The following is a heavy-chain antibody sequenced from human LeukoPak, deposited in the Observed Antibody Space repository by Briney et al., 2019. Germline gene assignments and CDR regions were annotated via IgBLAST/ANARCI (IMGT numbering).Heavy chain of an antibody. Sequence: GGSLRLSCAASGFTFSSYAMSWVRQAPGKGLEWVSAISGSGGSTYYADSAKGRFTISRDNSKNTLYLQMNSLRAEDTAVYYCAKSSRATVSHFDYWGQGTLVTVSS. V-gene: IGHV3-23*01. J-gene: IGHJ4*02. CDR2: ISGSGGST. CDR1: GFTFSSYA. D-gene: IGHD4-17*01. CDR3: AKSSRATVSHFDY.